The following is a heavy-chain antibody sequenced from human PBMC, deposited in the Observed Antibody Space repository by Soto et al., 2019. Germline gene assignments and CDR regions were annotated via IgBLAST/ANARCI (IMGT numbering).Heavy chain of an antibody. CDR3: AKGITMIVVVITIDY. D-gene: IGHD3-22*01. CDR1: GFTFRNYE. CDR2: ISGSGGST. Sequence: PGGSLRLSCAASGFTFRNYEMNWVRQAPGKGLEWVSAISGSGGSTYYADSVKGRFTISRDNSKNTLYLQMNSLRAEDTAVYYCAKGITMIVVVITIDYWGQGTLVTVSS. V-gene: IGHV3-23*01. J-gene: IGHJ4*02.